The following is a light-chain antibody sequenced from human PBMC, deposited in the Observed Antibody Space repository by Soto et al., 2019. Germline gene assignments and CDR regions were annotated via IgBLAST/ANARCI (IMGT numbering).Light chain of an antibody. Sequence: QSALTQPASVSGSPGQSITISCTGTSSDVGGYNYVSWYQQHPGKAPKLLIYDVSNRPSGVSNRFSGSKSGNTASLTISGLQAEDEADYYCISYTSSSILVFGTGTKLTVL. CDR1: SSDVGGYNY. CDR2: DVS. V-gene: IGLV2-14*01. J-gene: IGLJ1*01. CDR3: ISYTSSSILV.